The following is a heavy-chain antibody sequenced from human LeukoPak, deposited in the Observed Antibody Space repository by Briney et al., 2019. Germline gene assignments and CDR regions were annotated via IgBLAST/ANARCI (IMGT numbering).Heavy chain of an antibody. CDR1: GFAFNNYA. CDR2: IGNDGVPT. Sequence: GGSLRLSCAASGFAFNNYAVNWVRHTPGEGLEWVSVIGNDGVPTFYADSVKGRFTISRDNSKNTLYLQMNGLRAEDTAIYYCAKFRADSSGWPFDYWGQGTLVTVSS. D-gene: IGHD6-19*01. J-gene: IGHJ4*02. CDR3: AKFRADSSGWPFDY. V-gene: IGHV3-23*01.